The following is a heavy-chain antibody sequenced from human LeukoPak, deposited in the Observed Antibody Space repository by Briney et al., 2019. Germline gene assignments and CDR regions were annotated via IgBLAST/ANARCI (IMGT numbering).Heavy chain of an antibody. CDR2: IHYDGSNN. CDR3: AKDHGSRDWYYFCY. V-gene: IGHV3-30*02. J-gene: IGHJ4*02. D-gene: IGHD2-15*01. Sequence: GGSLRLSCAASGFTFSSYAMHWVRQAPGKGLECVAFIHYDGSNNYYADSVKGRFTISRDNSKNTLYLQLNTLRADDTAVYYCAKDHGSRDWYYFCYWGQGTLVTVSS. CDR1: GFTFSSYA.